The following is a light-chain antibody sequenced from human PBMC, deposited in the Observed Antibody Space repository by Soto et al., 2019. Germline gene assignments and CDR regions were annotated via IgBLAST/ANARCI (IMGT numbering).Light chain of an antibody. J-gene: IGLJ3*02. CDR1: SSDIGNYNY. V-gene: IGLV2-14*01. CDR3: SSYTTRSTLV. Sequence: QPVLTQPASVSGSPGQSITISCTGTSSDIGNYNYVSWYQHHPGKAPKLIIFEVSNRPSGVSNRFSGSKSGDTASLTISGLQAEDEADYYCSSYTTRSTLVFGGGTKVTVL. CDR2: EVS.